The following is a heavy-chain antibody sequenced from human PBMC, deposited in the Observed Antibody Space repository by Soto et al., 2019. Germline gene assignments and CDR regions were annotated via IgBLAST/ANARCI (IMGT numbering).Heavy chain of an antibody. CDR3: ARGAKDTAMVTAFDY. Sequence: QVQLVQSGAEVKKPGSSVKVSCKASGGTFSSYAISWVRQAPGQGVGWMGGIIPIFGIANFAQKFQGRVTITADESTSTAYMELSSLRSEDTAVYYCARGAKDTAMVTAFDYWGQGTLVTVSS. V-gene: IGHV1-69*01. D-gene: IGHD5-18*01. CDR2: IIPIFGIA. J-gene: IGHJ4*02. CDR1: GGTFSSYA.